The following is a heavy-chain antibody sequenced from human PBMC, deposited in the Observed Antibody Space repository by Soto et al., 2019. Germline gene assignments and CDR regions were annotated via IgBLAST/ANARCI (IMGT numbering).Heavy chain of an antibody. CDR1: GFSLSASGVG. D-gene: IGHD3-16*01. J-gene: IGHJ4*02. V-gene: IGHV2-5*02. CDR2: IYWDDAK. CDR3: AHKGGGDRILDY. Sequence: QITLKESGPTLVKPTQTLTLTCTFSGFSLSASGVGVGWIRQPPGKALEWLAIIYWDDAKHYSPSLKSSLTITKDTSKNKVALTMTNMDPVDTATYSCAHKGGGDRILDYWGQGTLVTVSS.